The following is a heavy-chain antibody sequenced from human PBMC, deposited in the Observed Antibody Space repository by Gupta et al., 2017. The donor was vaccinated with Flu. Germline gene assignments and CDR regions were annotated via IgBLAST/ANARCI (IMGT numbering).Heavy chain of an antibody. V-gene: IGHV4-28*01. J-gene: IGHJ2*01. D-gene: IGHD1-1*01. CDR3: ARWTGTASEYNWYFDP. Sequence: QVQLQASAPGLVQPSATLSLTSGVSGFSISSCHWWRWTRQPPGKGLEWIGYIEHSGSNYYNPDLKRRVTMSVDTSKNHFSRKLSSVTAVDTDVYYCARWTGTASEYNWYFDPGGRGTLVTVSS. CDR1: GFSISSCHW. CDR2: IEHSGSN.